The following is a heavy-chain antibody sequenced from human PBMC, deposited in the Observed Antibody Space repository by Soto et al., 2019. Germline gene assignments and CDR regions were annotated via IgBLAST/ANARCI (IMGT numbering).Heavy chain of an antibody. CDR3: AIGPEYYYDSSGYGGNWFDP. D-gene: IGHD3-22*01. CDR2: ISAYNGNT. J-gene: IGHJ5*02. V-gene: IGHV1-18*01. CDR1: GYTFTSYG. Sequence: ASVKVSCKASGYTFTSYGISWVRQAPGQGLEWMGWISAYNGNTNYAQKLQGRVAMTTDTSTSTAYMELRSLRSDDTAVYYCAIGPEYYYDSSGYGGNWFDPWGQGTLVTVSS.